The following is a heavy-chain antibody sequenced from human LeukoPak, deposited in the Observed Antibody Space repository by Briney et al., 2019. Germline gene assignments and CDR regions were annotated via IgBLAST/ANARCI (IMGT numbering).Heavy chain of an antibody. V-gene: IGHV3-33*08. CDR2: IWYDASDR. Sequence: PGGSLRLSCAASGFTFSNAWMNWVRQAPGKGLEWVAVIWYDASDRYYADSVKGRFTISRDNSKNTLFLQMNSLRDDDTAVYYCVRGVGVSRFNYFDPWGQGTLVVVSS. D-gene: IGHD5-24*01. CDR1: GFTFSNAW. CDR3: VRGVGVSRFNYFDP. J-gene: IGHJ5*02.